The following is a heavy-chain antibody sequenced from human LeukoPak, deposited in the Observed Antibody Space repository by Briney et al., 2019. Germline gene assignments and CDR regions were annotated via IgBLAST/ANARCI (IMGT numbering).Heavy chain of an antibody. J-gene: IGHJ3*02. CDR2: INHSGST. CDR1: GGSFSGYY. D-gene: IGHD3-10*01. Sequence: PSETLSLTCAVYGGSFSGYYWSWIRQPPGKGLEWIGEINHSGSTNYNPPLKSRVTISVDTSKNQFSLKLSSVTAADTVVYYCARDEAHPNTYYYGSGSYYARLDIWGQGTMVTVSS. CDR3: ARDEAHPNTYYYGSGSYYARLDI. V-gene: IGHV4-34*01.